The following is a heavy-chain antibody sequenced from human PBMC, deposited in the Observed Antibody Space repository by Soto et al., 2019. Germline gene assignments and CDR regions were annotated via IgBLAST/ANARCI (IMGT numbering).Heavy chain of an antibody. CDR1: GFSLTTSGVG. J-gene: IGHJ6*02. V-gene: IGHV2-5*02. CDR3: AHRRAILGVVYGMDV. D-gene: IGHD3-3*01. CDR2: IYWDDDK. Sequence: QITLKESGPTLVKPTQTLTLTCTFSGFSLTTSGVGVGWIRQPPGKALEWLALIYWDDDKRYSPSLKSRLTITKDTSKNQVVLTMTTMDPGDTGTYYCAHRRAILGVVYGMDVWGQGTTVTVSS.